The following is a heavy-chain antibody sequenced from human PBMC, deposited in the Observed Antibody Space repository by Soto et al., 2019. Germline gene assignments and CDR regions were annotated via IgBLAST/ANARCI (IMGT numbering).Heavy chain of an antibody. J-gene: IGHJ3*01. V-gene: IGHV3-23*01. D-gene: IGHD3-10*02. Sequence: PGGSLRLSCAASGFTFSSYGMHWVRQAPGKGLEWVSGISGGGGSIHYVDSVKGRFTISRDNSKNTLYLQMNSLRGEDTAVYYCAKGKSSNYVSHAFDVWGQGTMVTVSS. CDR1: GFTFSSYG. CDR3: AKGKSSNYVSHAFDV. CDR2: ISGGGGSI.